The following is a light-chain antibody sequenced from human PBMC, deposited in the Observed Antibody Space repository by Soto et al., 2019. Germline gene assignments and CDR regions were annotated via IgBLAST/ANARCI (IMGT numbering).Light chain of an antibody. J-gene: IGKJ1*01. CDR2: KAS. CDR3: QNYNSYSRK. CDR1: QTINSW. V-gene: IGKV1-5*03. Sequence: DIQMTHSPSTLSASVLYIVTITFRASQTINSWLASYQQKPGKAPKVLIYKASKLENGDPSRFAGFGSGTEFTLSIASLQPDDSATYYCQNYNSYSRKFGQGTKVDNK.